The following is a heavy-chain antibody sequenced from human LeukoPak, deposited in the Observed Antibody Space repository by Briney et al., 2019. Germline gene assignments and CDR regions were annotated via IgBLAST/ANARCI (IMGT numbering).Heavy chain of an antibody. CDR1: GYTFTGYY. Sequence: GASVKVSCKASGYTFTGYYMHWVRQAPGQGLEWMGRINPNSGGTNYAQKFQGRVTMTRDTSISTAYMELSRLRSDDTAVYYCAKSPLGRQSRGNLRFAKWGEGTVVTVSS. J-gene: IGHJ4*02. V-gene: IGHV1-2*06. CDR2: INPNSGGT. D-gene: IGHD3-10*01. CDR3: AKSPLGRQSRGNLRFAK.